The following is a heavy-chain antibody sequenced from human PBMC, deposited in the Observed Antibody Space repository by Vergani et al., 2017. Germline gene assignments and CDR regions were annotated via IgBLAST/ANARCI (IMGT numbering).Heavy chain of an antibody. CDR1: GFTFSSYS. J-gene: IGHJ4*02. CDR2: ISSSSSYI. Sequence: VQLVESGGGVVQPGGSLRLSCAASGFTFSSYSMNWVRQAPGKGLEWVSSISSSSSYIYYADSVKGRFTISRDNAKNSLYLQMNSLRAEDTAVYYCARSRYCGGDCYRGLTYYFDYWGQGTLVTVSS. D-gene: IGHD2-21*02. V-gene: IGHV3-21*01. CDR3: ARSRYCGGDCYRGLTYYFDY.